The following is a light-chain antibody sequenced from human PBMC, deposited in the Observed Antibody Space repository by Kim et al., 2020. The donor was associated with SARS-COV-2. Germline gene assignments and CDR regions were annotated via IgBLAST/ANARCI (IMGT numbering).Light chain of an antibody. CDR1: QSVSRS. V-gene: IGKV3-11*01. CDR2: DAS. J-gene: IGKJ4*01. CDR3: QQRGNWPLT. Sequence: DNVLTQSPATLSLSPGERATLSCRASQSVSRSLAWYQQKPGQAPRLLIYDASKRATGIPARFSGSGSGTDFTLTITSLEPEDSAVYYCQQRGNWPLTFGGGTKVDIK.